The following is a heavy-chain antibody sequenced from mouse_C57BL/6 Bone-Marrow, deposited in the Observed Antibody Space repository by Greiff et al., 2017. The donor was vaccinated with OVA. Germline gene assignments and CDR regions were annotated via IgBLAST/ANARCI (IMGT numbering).Heavy chain of an antibody. CDR3: ARHNYGSSSRYFDV. D-gene: IGHD1-1*01. Sequence: EVQLVESGGGLVQPGGSLKLSCAASGFTFSDYYMYWVRQTPEKRLEWVAYISNGGGSTYYPATVKGRFTISSDNAKNTLYLQMSRLKSEDTAMYYCARHNYGSSSRYFDVWGTGTTVTVSS. V-gene: IGHV5-12*01. CDR1: GFTFSDYY. CDR2: ISNGGGST. J-gene: IGHJ1*03.